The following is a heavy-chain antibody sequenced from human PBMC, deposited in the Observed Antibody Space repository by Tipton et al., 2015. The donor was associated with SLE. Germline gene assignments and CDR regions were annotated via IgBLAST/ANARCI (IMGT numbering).Heavy chain of an antibody. V-gene: IGHV4-4*07. D-gene: IGHD4-11*01. Sequence: TLSLTCTVSGGSISSYYWSWIRQPAGGGLEWIGRIYTTENTNSNPSLKSRVTITVDTSKNHFSLKLISVTAADTAVDYCAREFLNPVTTVHYYFDLWGRGTLVTVSS. CDR2: IYTTENT. J-gene: IGHJ2*01. CDR3: AREFLNPVTTVHYYFDL. CDR1: GGSISSYY.